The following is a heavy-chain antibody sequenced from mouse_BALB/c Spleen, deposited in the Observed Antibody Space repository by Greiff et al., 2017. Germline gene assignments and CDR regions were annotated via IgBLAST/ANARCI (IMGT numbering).Heavy chain of an antibody. J-gene: IGHJ4*01. CDR1: GYTFSSYW. V-gene: IGHV1-9*01. CDR3: ARWRLRVAMDY. D-gene: IGHD2-4*01. CDR2: ILPGSGST. Sequence: QVQLQQSGAELMKPGASVKISCKATGYTFSSYWIEWVKQRPGHGLEWIGEILPGSGSTNYNEKFKGKATFTAYTSSNTAYMQLSSLTSEDSAVYYCARWRLRVAMDYWGQGTSVTVSS.